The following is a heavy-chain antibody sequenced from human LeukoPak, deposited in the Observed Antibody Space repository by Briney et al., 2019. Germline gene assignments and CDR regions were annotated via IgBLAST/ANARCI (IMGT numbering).Heavy chain of an antibody. D-gene: IGHD1-26*01. J-gene: IGHJ4*02. CDR1: GXTFTTYS. Sequence: GGSLRLSCEASGXTFTTYSMSWVRQAPGKGLEWVSSISLSSDTIYYADSVKGRFTISRDNAKNSLYLQMNSLRDEDTAVYYCARQDVGLDYWGQGTLVTVSS. V-gene: IGHV3-48*02. CDR2: ISLSSDTI. CDR3: ARQDVGLDY.